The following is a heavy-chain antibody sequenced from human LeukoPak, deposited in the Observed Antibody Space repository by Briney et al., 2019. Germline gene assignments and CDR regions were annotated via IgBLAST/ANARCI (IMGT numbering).Heavy chain of an antibody. J-gene: IGHJ4*02. CDR3: ARVENGDYMDY. CDR1: GGSISGGSYY. V-gene: IGHV4-61*02. CDR2: IYTSGST. Sequence: SQTLSLTCTVSGGSISGGSYYWSWIRQPAGKGLEWIGRIYTSGSTNYNPSLKSRVTISVDTSKNQFSLKLSSVTAADTAVYYCARVENGDYMDYWGQGTLVTVSS. D-gene: IGHD4-17*01.